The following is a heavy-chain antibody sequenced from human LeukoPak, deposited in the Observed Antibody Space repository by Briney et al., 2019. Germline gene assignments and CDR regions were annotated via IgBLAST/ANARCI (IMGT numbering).Heavy chain of an antibody. CDR2: IYSGGST. J-gene: IGHJ4*02. CDR1: EFTFSSYA. CDR3: AREGYDSSGYFFDY. V-gene: IGHV3-53*01. D-gene: IGHD3-22*01. Sequence: GGSLRLSCAASEFTFSSYAMNWVRQAPGKGLEWVSVIYSGGSTYYADSVKGRFTISRDNSKNTLYLQMNSLRAEDTAVYYCAREGYDSSGYFFDYWGQGTLVTVSS.